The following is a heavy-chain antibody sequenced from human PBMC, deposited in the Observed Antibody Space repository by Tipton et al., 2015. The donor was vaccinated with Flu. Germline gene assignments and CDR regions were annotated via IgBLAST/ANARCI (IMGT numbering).Heavy chain of an antibody. J-gene: IGHJ6*02. Sequence: TLSLTCTVSGGPISSHYWSWIRQPPGKGLEWIGYIYYSGSISYNPSLKSRVTISVDTSKNQFSLKLSSVTAADTAVYYCARDDGDYGSESYHYYYGMDVWGQGP. CDR3: ARDDGDYGSESYHYYYGMDV. CDR1: GGPISSHY. D-gene: IGHD3-10*01. V-gene: IGHV4-59*11. CDR2: IYYSGSI.